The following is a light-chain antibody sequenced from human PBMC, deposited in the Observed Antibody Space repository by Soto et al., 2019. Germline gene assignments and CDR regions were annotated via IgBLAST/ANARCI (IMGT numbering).Light chain of an antibody. Sequence: QSVLTQPPSASGTPGRRLTNSCSGSISNIAINSVSWYQQLPGTAPKLLIHSSQQRPSGVPDRFSGSKSGTSASLAISDLPSEDEGEYYCASWDDSLNGPVFGGGTKVTVL. CDR2: SSQ. J-gene: IGLJ2*01. CDR3: ASWDDSLNGPV. V-gene: IGLV1-44*01. CDR1: ISNIAINS.